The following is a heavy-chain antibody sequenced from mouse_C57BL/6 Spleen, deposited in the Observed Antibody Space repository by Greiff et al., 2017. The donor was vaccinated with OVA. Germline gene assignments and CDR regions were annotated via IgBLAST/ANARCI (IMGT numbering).Heavy chain of an antibody. CDR3: ARPYDYEGTWFAY. D-gene: IGHD2-4*01. Sequence: DVMLVESGGGLVKPGGSLKLSCAASGFTFSSYTMSWVRQTPEKRLEWVATISGGGGNTYYPDSVKGRFTISRDNAKNTLYLQMSSLRSEDTALYYCARPYDYEGTWFAYWGQGTLVTVSA. J-gene: IGHJ3*01. CDR2: ISGGGGNT. V-gene: IGHV5-9*01. CDR1: GFTFSSYT.